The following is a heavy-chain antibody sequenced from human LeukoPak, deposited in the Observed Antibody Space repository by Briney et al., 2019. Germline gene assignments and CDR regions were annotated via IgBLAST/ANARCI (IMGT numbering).Heavy chain of an antibody. D-gene: IGHD3-10*01. V-gene: IGHV3-30*02. Sequence: GGSLRLSCAASGFTFSSYGMHWVRQAPGKGLDWVAFIHHDGSNKYYADSVRGRFTISRDNSKNTLYLQMNSLRAEDTAVYYCAKNSLRTMVRGVTPNWFDPWGQGTLVTVSS. J-gene: IGHJ5*02. CDR2: IHHDGSNK. CDR1: GFTFSSYG. CDR3: AKNSLRTMVRGVTPNWFDP.